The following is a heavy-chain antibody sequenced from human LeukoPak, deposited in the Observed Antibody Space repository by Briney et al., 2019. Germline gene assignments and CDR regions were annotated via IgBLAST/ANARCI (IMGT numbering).Heavy chain of an antibody. Sequence: SETLSLTCSVSGGSISSYYLSWIRQPAGKGLEWIGRLYSSGSTNYNPSLKSRVTMSVDTSKNQFSLKLSSVTAADTAVYYCARDGGVGAQYYFDYWGHGTLVTVSS. J-gene: IGHJ4*01. D-gene: IGHD1-26*01. CDR1: GGSISSYY. CDR2: LYSSGST. CDR3: ARDGGVGAQYYFDY. V-gene: IGHV4-4*07.